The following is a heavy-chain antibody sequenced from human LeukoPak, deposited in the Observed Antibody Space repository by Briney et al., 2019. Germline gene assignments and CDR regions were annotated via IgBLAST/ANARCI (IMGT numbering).Heavy chain of an antibody. CDR2: ISGSGGKT. CDR3: SRGRGGDYVPSRFDY. Sequence: PGGTLRFSCSASGCAFSGFAMGWVRQAPGKGLEWVASISGSGGKTYYADSVEGRFTISRDNSKNTLYLQMNSQRAEDTALYYCSRGRGGDYVPSRFDYWGQGTLVTVSS. J-gene: IGHJ4*02. D-gene: IGHD4-17*01. CDR1: GCAFSGFA. V-gene: IGHV3-23*01.